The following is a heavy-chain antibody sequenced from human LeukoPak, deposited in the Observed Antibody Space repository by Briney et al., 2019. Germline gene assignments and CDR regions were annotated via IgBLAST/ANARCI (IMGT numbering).Heavy chain of an antibody. Sequence: GGSLRLSCAASGFTFSSYAMSWVRQAPGKGLEWVSVIYSGGSTYYADSVKGRFTISRDNSKNTLYLQMNSLRAEDTAVYYCARSIAAAASPHYYYMDVWGKGTTVTVSS. V-gene: IGHV3-53*01. CDR1: GFTFSSYA. CDR3: ARSIAAAASPHYYYMDV. D-gene: IGHD6-13*01. J-gene: IGHJ6*03. CDR2: IYSGGST.